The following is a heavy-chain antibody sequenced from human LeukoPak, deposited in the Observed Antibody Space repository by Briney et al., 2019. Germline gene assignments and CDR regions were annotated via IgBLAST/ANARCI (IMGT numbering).Heavy chain of an antibody. CDR2: IYYSGST. J-gene: IGHJ4*02. D-gene: IGHD5-18*01. CDR1: GGSISSYY. CDR3: ARARTGYNHIDY. Sequence: SETLSLTCTVSGGSISSYYWSWIRQPPGKGLEWIGYIYYSGSTNYNPSLKSRVTISVDTSKNQFSLKLSSVTAADTAVYYCARARTGYNHIDYWGQGTPVTVSS. V-gene: IGHV4-59*01.